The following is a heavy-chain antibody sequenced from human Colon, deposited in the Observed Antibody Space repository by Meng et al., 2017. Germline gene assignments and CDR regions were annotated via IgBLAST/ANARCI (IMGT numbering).Heavy chain of an antibody. J-gene: IGHJ6*03. CDR1: GFTFSSYW. Sequence: GESLKISCAASGFTFSSYWMHWVRQAPGKGLVWVSRINSDGSSTTYADSVKGRFTISRDNAKNTLYLQMNSLRAEDTAVYYCARARSGSYYGDVWGQGTMVTVAS. V-gene: IGHV3-74*01. CDR2: INSDGSST. D-gene: IGHD1-26*01. CDR3: ARARSGSYYGDV.